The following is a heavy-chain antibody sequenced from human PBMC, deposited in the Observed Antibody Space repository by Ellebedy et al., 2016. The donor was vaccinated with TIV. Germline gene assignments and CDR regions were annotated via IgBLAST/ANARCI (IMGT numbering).Heavy chain of an antibody. CDR1: GFIFTNYW. CDR3: TTDYDFWSGYYMGYYGTDV. D-gene: IGHD3-3*01. Sequence: GESLKISCTTFGFIFTNYWMSWVRQAPGKGLEWVANIKQDGSETYYVDSVKGRFTISRDNAKNSLYLQMNSLRAEDTAVYYCTTDYDFWSGYYMGYYGTDVWGQGTTVTVSS. CDR2: IKQDGSET. V-gene: IGHV3-7*01. J-gene: IGHJ6*02.